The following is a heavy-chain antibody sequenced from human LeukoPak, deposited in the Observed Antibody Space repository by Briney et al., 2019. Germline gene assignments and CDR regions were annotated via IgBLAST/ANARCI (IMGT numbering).Heavy chain of an antibody. Sequence: SETLSLICGVSGVSISSTNWWTWIRQPPGKGLEWIGEVHLDGRTNYNPSLESRLTMSVDLSENHISLKLTSVTAADTAVYYCAREGGFYRPLDYTGQGTLVTVSS. CDR1: GVSISSTNW. CDR3: AREGGFYRPLDY. J-gene: IGHJ4*02. CDR2: VHLDGRT. D-gene: IGHD3-3*01. V-gene: IGHV4-4*02.